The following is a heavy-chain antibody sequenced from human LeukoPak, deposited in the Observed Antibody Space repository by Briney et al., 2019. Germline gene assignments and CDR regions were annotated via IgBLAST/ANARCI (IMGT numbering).Heavy chain of an antibody. J-gene: IGHJ4*02. Sequence: GGSLRLSCAASGFTFSSYAMSWVRQAPGKGLEWVSAISGSGGGTYYADSVKGRFTISRDNSKNTLYLQMNSPRAEDTAVYYCAKDLERPAVTHVHWGQGTLVTVSS. CDR2: ISGSGGGT. V-gene: IGHV3-23*01. D-gene: IGHD4-11*01. CDR3: AKDLERPAVTHVH. CDR1: GFTFSSYA.